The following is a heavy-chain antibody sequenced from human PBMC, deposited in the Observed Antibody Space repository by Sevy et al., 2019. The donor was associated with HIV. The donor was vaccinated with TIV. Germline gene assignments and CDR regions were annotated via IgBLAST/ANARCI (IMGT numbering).Heavy chain of an antibody. CDR2: ISSSSSTI. CDR3: ARDDIVVVPAATGY. J-gene: IGHJ4*02. V-gene: IGHV3-48*01. Sequence: GGSLRLSCAASGFTFSSYSMNWVRQAPGKGLEWVSYISSSSSTIYYADSVKGRFTISRDNAKNSLYLQMNSLRAEDTAVYYCARDDIVVVPAATGYWGQGTLVTVSS. CDR1: GFTFSSYS. D-gene: IGHD2-2*01.